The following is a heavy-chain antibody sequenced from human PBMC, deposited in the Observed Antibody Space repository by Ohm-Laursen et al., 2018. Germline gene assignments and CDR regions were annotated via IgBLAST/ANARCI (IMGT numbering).Heavy chain of an antibody. CDR3: AKPNWGSFYYFDY. Sequence: SLRLSCAASGFSFRNYWMSWVRQVPGKGLEWVANIQPDGSQTYYVDSVKGRFTISRDNSKNTVDLQMNSLRAEDTAVYYCAKPNWGSFYYFDYWGQGTLVTVSS. CDR2: IQPDGSQT. J-gene: IGHJ4*02. V-gene: IGHV3-7*01. D-gene: IGHD7-27*01. CDR1: GFSFRNYW.